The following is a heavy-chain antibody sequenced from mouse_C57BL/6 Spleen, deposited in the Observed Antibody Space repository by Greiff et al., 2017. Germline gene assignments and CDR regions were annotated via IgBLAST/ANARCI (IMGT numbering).Heavy chain of an antibody. CDR2: IHPNSGST. CDR3: ARTPSLYYGSSYWYFDV. V-gene: IGHV1-64*01. D-gene: IGHD1-1*01. J-gene: IGHJ1*03. Sequence: VQLQQPGAELVKPGASVKLSCKASGYTFTSYWMHWVKQRPGQGLEWIGMIHPNSGSTNYNEKFKSKATLTVDKSSSTAYMQLSSLTSEDSAVYYCARTPSLYYGSSYWYFDVWGTGTTVTVSS. CDR1: GYTFTSYW.